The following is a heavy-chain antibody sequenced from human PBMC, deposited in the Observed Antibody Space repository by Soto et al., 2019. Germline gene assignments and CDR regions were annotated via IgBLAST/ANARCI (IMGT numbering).Heavy chain of an antibody. D-gene: IGHD5-12*01. J-gene: IGHJ4*02. Sequence: PGESLKISCQGSGYTFTTYWITWVRQMPGRGLEWMGRIDPSDSYTNYSPSFQGHVTISADKSTNTAYLEWRSLKASDTAMYYCARVAGYEYFGYWGQGTLVTVSS. CDR1: GYTFTTYW. CDR2: IDPSDSYT. CDR3: ARVAGYEYFGY. V-gene: IGHV5-10-1*01.